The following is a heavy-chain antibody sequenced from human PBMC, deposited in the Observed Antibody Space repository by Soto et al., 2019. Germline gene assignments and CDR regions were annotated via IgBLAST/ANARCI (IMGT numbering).Heavy chain of an antibody. CDR1: GFTFSSYG. CDR3: AKDRNGDSSGYYYYYGMDV. CDR2: ISYDGSNK. D-gene: IGHD6-19*01. Sequence: GGSLRLSCAASGFTFSSYGMHWARQAPGKGLEWVAVISYDGSNKYYADSVKGRFTISRDNSKNTLYLQMNSLRAEDTAVYYCAKDRNGDSSGYYYYYGMDVWGQGTTVTVSS. V-gene: IGHV3-30*18. J-gene: IGHJ6*02.